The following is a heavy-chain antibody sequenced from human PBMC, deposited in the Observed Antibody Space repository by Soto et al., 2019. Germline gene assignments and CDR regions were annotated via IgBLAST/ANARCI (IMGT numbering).Heavy chain of an antibody. J-gene: IGHJ5*02. CDR1: GYSFTSYA. CDR3: ARGYSSSWGFDP. V-gene: IGHV1-69*13. D-gene: IGHD6-13*01. CDR2: IIPIFGTA. Sequence: SVKVSCKASGYSFTSYAIHWVRQAPGQRLEWMGGIIPIFGTANYAQKFQGRVTITADESTSTAYMELSSLRSEDTAVYYCARGYSSSWGFDPWGQGTLVTVSS.